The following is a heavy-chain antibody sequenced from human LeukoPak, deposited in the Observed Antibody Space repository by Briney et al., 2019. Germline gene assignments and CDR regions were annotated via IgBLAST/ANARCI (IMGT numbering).Heavy chain of an antibody. V-gene: IGHV3-21*01. J-gene: IGHJ4*02. CDR1: GFTFSSYS. CDR2: ISSSSSYI. D-gene: IGHD4-23*01. CDR3: ARAYNIMTTVVTPVY. Sequence: GGSLRLSCAASGFTFSSYSMNWVRQAPGKGLEWVSSISSSSSYIYYADSVKGRFTISRDNAKNSLYLQMNSLRAEDTAVYYCARAYNIMTTVVTPVYWGQGTLVTVSS.